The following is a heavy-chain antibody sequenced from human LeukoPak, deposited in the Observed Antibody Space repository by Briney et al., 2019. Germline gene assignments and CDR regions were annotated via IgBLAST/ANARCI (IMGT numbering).Heavy chain of an antibody. CDR2: ISDDGTSE. D-gene: IGHD3-3*01. Sequence: SGGSLRLSCAASGFTLSIYPMHWVRQAPGKGLEWVAVISDDGTSENYGDSVKGRLSISRDNSKNTLYLEMNSLRPDDTAVYYCAREGVVNSSPPGDYWGQGTLVTVSS. CDR1: GFTLSIYP. V-gene: IGHV3-30-3*01. CDR3: AREGVVNSSPPGDY. J-gene: IGHJ4*02.